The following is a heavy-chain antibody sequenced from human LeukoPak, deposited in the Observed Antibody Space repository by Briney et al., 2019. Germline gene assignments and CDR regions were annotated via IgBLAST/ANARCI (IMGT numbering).Heavy chain of an antibody. CDR3: ARESPLPSEEYSYGDY. J-gene: IGHJ4*02. Sequence: GGSLRLSCAASGFTFSSYAMHWVRQAPGKGLEWVAVISYDGSNKYYADSVKGRFTISRDNSKNTLYLQMNSLRAEDTAVYYCARESPLPSEEYSYGDYWGQGTLVTVSS. D-gene: IGHD5-18*01. V-gene: IGHV3-30-3*01. CDR2: ISYDGSNK. CDR1: GFTFSSYA.